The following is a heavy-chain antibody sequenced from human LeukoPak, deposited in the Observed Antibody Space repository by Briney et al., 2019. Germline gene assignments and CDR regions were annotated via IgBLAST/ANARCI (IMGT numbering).Heavy chain of an antibody. V-gene: IGHV3-23*01. Sequence: PGGSLRLSSAASGFTFSSYAMSWVRQAPGKGLEWVSAISGSGGSTYYADSVKGRFTISRDNSKDTLYLQMNSLRAEDTAVYYCAKGRFLGKFFDYWGQGTLVTVSS. CDR2: ISGSGGST. CDR3: AKGRFLGKFFDY. CDR1: GFTFSSYA. J-gene: IGHJ4*02. D-gene: IGHD3-3*01.